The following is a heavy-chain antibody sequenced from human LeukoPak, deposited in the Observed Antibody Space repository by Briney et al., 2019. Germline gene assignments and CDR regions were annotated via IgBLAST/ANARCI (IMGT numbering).Heavy chain of an antibody. CDR1: GGTFSSYA. CDR2: IIPIFGTA. J-gene: IGHJ4*02. D-gene: IGHD2-21*01. V-gene: IGHV1-69*13. CDR3: ASSIGYCGGDCY. Sequence: SVKVPCKASGGTFSSYAISWVRQAPGQGLEWMGGIIPIFGTANYAQKFQGRVTITADESTSTAYMELSSLRSEDTAVYYCASSIGYCGGDCYWGQGTLVTVSS.